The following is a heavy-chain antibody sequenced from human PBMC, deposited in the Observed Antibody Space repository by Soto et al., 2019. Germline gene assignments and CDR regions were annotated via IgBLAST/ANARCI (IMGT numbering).Heavy chain of an antibody. CDR1: GGSINSGNFY. J-gene: IGHJ6*02. V-gene: IGHV4-39*01. CDR3: ARGGVVAAIGPGDHYYGMDV. D-gene: IGHD5-12*01. Sequence: SETLSLTCTVSGGSINSGNFYWGWIRQSPGKGLEWIATVYFNGSTYYSTYNSPSFKSRVTISGDTSKNQFSLKLNSVIAADTAMYYCARGGVVAAIGPGDHYYGMDVWGQGTTVTVSS. CDR2: VYFNGSTYYST.